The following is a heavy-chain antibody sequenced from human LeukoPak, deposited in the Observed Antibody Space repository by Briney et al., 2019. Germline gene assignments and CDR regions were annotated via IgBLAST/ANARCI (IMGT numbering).Heavy chain of an antibody. D-gene: IGHD5-24*01. CDR1: GGSFSGYY. V-gene: IGHV4-34*01. CDR3: AREGRYRYGYNEYHSYMDI. J-gene: IGHJ6*03. Sequence: SETLSLTCAVYGGSFSGYYWSWIPQPPGKGVEWIGEINHSGSTNYNPSLKSRVTISVDTSKNQFSLKLSSVTAADTAVYYCAREGRYRYGYNEYHSYMDIWGKGTTVTVSS. CDR2: INHSGST.